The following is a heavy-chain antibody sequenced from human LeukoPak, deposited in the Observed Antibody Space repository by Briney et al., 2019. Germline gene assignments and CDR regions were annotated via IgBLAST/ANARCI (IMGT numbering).Heavy chain of an antibody. V-gene: IGHV3-9*01. J-gene: IGHJ4*02. CDR2: ISWNSGSI. D-gene: IGHD6-13*01. Sequence: GGSLRLSCAASGFTFDDYSMHWVRQAPGKGLEWVSGISWNSGSIGYADSVKGRFTISRDNAKNSLYLQMNSLRAEDTALYYCAKDSSSWYYFDYWGQGTLVTVSS. CDR1: GFTFDDYS. CDR3: AKDSSSWYYFDY.